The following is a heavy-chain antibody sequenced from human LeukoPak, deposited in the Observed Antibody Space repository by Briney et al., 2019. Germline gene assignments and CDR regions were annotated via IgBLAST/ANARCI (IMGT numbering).Heavy chain of an antibody. V-gene: IGHV4-59*01. J-gene: IGHJ4*02. CDR2: IYYSGST. D-gene: IGHD3-22*01. CDR3: ARAFQGDHYYDSSGYYHDS. CDR1: GGSISSYY. Sequence: SETLSLTCTVSGGSISSYYWSWIRQPPGKGLERIGYIYYSGSTNYNPSLKSRVTISVDTSKNQFSLKLSSVTAADTAVYYCARAFQGDHYYDSSGYYHDSWGQGTLVTVSS.